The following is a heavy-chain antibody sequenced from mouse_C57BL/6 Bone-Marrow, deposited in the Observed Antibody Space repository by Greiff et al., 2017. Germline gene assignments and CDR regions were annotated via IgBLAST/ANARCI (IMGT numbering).Heavy chain of an antibody. V-gene: IGHV5-17*01. CDR3: AREYYYGSRDWYFDV. CDR1: GFTFSDYG. CDR2: ISSGSSTI. J-gene: IGHJ1*03. Sequence: VQLKESGGGLVKPGGSLKLSCAASGFTFSDYGLHWVRQAPETGLEWVAYISSGSSTIYYADTVKGRFTISRDNAKNTLFLQMTSLSSEDTAMYYCAREYYYGSRDWYFDVWGTGTTVTVSS. D-gene: IGHD1-1*01.